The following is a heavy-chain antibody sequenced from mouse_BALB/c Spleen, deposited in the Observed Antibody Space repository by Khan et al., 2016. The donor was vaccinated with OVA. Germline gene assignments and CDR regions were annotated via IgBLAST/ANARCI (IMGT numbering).Heavy chain of an antibody. CDR1: GYSLTRYG. D-gene: IGHD3-3*01. Sequence: QVQLKQSGPGLVAPSQSLSITCTVYGYSLTRYGVHWVRQPPGKGLEWLGLIWAGGSTNYNWALMSRLSISIDNSTSLAVLIMNSRLTDDTALYYCSRSKYLARYWGQGTTLTVSS. V-gene: IGHV2-9*02. J-gene: IGHJ2*01. CDR2: IWAGGST. CDR3: SRSKYLARY.